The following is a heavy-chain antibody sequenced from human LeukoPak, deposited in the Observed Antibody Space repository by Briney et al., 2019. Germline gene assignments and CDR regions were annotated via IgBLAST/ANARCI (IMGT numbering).Heavy chain of an antibody. CDR1: GFTFSNYA. V-gene: IGHV7-4-1*02. CDR2: IHPSTGNP. J-gene: IGHJ4*02. Sequence: GASVKVSCKSCGFTFSNYAMNCVRQAPGQGLEWMGRIHPSTGNPAYAQGFTGRFVFSLDTSVSTTYLQISSLKAEDTAVYYCARAYQHLGELSLPHYWGQGTLVTVSS. D-gene: IGHD3-16*02. CDR3: ARAYQHLGELSLPHY.